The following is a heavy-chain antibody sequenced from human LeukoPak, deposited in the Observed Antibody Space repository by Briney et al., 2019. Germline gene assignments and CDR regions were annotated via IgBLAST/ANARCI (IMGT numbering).Heavy chain of an antibody. J-gene: IGHJ4*02. CDR3: AREGIYYDTGFGY. Sequence: GGSLRLSCAASGFTFSSYAMHWVRQAPGKGLEWVAVISYDGSNKYYADSVKGRFTISRDNSKNTLYLQMNSLRAEDTAVYYCAREGIYYDTGFGYWGQGTLVTAPS. V-gene: IGHV3-30-3*01. CDR2: ISYDGSNK. D-gene: IGHD3-22*01. CDR1: GFTFSSYA.